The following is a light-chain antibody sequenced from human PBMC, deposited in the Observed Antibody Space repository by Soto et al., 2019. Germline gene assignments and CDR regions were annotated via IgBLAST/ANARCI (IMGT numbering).Light chain of an antibody. CDR1: QSVSSPY. V-gene: IGKV3-20*01. CDR3: QQYHTSPLA. Sequence: EIVLTQSPGTLSLSPGERATFSCRASQSVSSPYIAWYQQKRGQAPRRLIYGASIRATGIPDRFSGSGSGTAFTLTISSLEPEDFALYYCQQYHTSPLAFGQGTKVYIK. J-gene: IGKJ1*01. CDR2: GAS.